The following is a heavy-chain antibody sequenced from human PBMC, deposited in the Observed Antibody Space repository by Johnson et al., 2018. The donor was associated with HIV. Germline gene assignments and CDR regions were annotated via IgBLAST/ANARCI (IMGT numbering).Heavy chain of an antibody. CDR2: INQDGSDK. V-gene: IGHV3-7*01. D-gene: IGHD2-8*02. Sequence: VQLVESGGDLVKPGGSLRLSCAASGFTFSNHHMTWVRQAPGKGLEWVANINQDGSDKYYVDSVKGRFTIYRDNAQNSLYLQMNSLRAEDTAVYYCGRESTGAGTAFDIWGQGTMVTVSS. J-gene: IGHJ3*02. CDR3: GRESTGAGTAFDI. CDR1: GFTFSNHH.